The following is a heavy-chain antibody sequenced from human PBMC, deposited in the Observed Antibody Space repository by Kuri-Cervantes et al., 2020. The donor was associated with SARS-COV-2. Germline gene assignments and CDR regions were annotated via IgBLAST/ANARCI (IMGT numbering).Heavy chain of an antibody. V-gene: IGHV1-2*02. CDR1: GYTFTSYG. J-gene: IGHJ4*02. CDR3: ASSGITGTLTGFDY. Sequence: ASVKASCKAFGYTFTSYGISWVRQAPGQGLEWMGRIIPNSGGTNYAQKFQGRVTMTRDTSISTAYMELSRLRSDDTAVYYCASSGITGTLTGFDYWGQGTLVTVSS. D-gene: IGHD1/OR15-1a*01. CDR2: IIPNSGGT.